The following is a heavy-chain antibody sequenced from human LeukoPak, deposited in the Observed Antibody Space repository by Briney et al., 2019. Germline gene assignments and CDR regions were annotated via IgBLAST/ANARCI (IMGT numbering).Heavy chain of an antibody. CDR1: GFTFSSYG. D-gene: IGHD6-13*01. V-gene: IGHV3-30*18. CDR2: ISYDGSNK. CDR3: AKENLLSIAAAGTGFDY. J-gene: IGHJ4*02. Sequence: GGSLRLSCAASGFTFSSYGMHWVRQAPGKGLEWVAVISYDGSNKYYADSVKGRFTTSRDNSKNTLYLQMNSLRAEDTAVYYCAKENLLSIAAAGTGFDYWGQGTLVTVSS.